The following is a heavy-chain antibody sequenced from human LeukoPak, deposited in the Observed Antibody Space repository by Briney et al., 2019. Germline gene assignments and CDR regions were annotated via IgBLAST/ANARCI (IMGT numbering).Heavy chain of an antibody. Sequence: GRSLRLSCAASGFTFSSYWMSWVRQAPGKGLEWVANIKQDGSEKYYVDSVKGRFTISRDNAKNSLYLQMNSLRAEDTAVYYCARWFGELPGSYFDYWGQGTLVTVSS. D-gene: IGHD3-10*01. V-gene: IGHV3-7*03. CDR2: IKQDGSEK. CDR3: ARWFGELPGSYFDY. CDR1: GFTFSSYW. J-gene: IGHJ4*02.